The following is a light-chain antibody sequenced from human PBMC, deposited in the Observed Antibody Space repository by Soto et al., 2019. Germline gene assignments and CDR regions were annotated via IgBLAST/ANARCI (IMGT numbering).Light chain of an antibody. CDR2: EDS. CDR3: YSTDTSGNHRGV. Sequence: SYELTQPPSVSVSPGQTATITCSGDAFPRKFAYWYQQKSGQAPVLIIYEDSKRLSGIPERFSGSSSGAMATLTISGAQVEDEGDYYCYSTDTSGNHRGVFGGGTKVTVL. V-gene: IGLV3-10*01. J-gene: IGLJ2*01. CDR1: AFPRKF.